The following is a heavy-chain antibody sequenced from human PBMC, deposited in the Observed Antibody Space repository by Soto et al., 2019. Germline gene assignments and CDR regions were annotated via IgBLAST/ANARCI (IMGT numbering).Heavy chain of an antibody. D-gene: IGHD3-10*01. V-gene: IGHV1-24*01. J-gene: IGHJ4*02. CDR2: FDPDEDET. CDR3: ATGVGLY. Sequence: ASVKVSCKVSGYTLSELSMHRVRQAPGKGLEWMGGFDPDEDETIYAQKFQGRVTMTEDTSKDTAYMELSSLRAEDTAVYYCATGVGLYWGQGTLVTVSS. CDR1: GYTLSELS.